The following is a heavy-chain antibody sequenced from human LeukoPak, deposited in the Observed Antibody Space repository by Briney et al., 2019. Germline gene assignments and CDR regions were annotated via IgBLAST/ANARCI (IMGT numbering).Heavy chain of an antibody. Sequence: GGSLRLSCAASGFTFSDYYMAWIRQAPGEGLTWISYVTGASTTMYYADSVNGLFTISRDNAKNLLYLQMDGLRAEDTAVYYCARDATSISASGGYFDLWGRGTLVTVSS. CDR3: ARDATSISASGGYFDL. V-gene: IGHV3-11*04. D-gene: IGHD6-6*01. CDR2: VTGASTTM. CDR1: GFTFSDYY. J-gene: IGHJ2*01.